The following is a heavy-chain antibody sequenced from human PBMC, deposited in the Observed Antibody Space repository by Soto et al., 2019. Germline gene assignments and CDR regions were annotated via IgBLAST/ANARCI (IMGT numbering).Heavy chain of an antibody. CDR1: GFTFSSFG. CDR2: IWYDGNSK. V-gene: IGHV3-33*01. J-gene: IGHJ3*02. Sequence: LRLSCAASGFTFSSFGMHWVRQAPGNGLEWVAVIWYDGNSKYYADSVKGRFTVSRDNSKNTLYMHMKGLRVEDTAVYYCARGVAVTGSDSFDIWGQGTVVTVSS. CDR3: ARGVAVTGSDSFDI. D-gene: IGHD6-19*01.